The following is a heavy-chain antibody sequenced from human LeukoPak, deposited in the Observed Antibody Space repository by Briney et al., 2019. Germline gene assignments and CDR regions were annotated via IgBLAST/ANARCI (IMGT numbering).Heavy chain of an antibody. CDR3: AKDLTSSGWWTDY. CDR1: GFTFSSYG. J-gene: IGHJ4*02. D-gene: IGHD6-19*01. V-gene: IGHV3-30*18. CDR2: ISYDGSNK. Sequence: GRSLRLSCAASGFTFSSYGMHWVRQAPGKGLEWVAVISYDGSNKYYADSVKGRFTISRDNSKNTLYLQMNRLRAEDTAVYYCAKDLTSSGWWTDYWGQGTLVTVSS.